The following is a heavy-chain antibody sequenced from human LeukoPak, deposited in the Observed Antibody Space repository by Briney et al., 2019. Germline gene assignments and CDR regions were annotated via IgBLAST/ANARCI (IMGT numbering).Heavy chain of an antibody. J-gene: IGHJ4*02. CDR1: GFTFSSYA. CDR2: ISYDGSNK. D-gene: IGHD6-13*01. CDR3: AREEIAGLFDY. Sequence: GGSLRLSCAASGFTFSSYAMHWVRQAPGKGLEWVAVISYDGSNKYYADSVKGRFTISRDNSKNTLYLQMNSLRAEDTAVYYCAREEIAGLFDYWGQGTLVTVSS. V-gene: IGHV3-30*04.